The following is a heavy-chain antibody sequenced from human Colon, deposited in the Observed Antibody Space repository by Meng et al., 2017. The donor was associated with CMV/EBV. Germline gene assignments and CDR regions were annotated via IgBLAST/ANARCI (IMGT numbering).Heavy chain of an antibody. CDR1: GGSVSSGRFR. D-gene: IGHD4-11*01. J-gene: IGHJ5*02. V-gene: IGHV4-61*01. CDR3: ARDWVVGVTTVNTYGWFDP. CDR2: ISYSGII. Sequence: SETLSLTCAVSGGSVSSGRFRWNWIRQSPGKGLEWIGYISYSGIINYNPSLKSRVTISLDTSRNQLSLILTSVTAADTAVYYCARDWVVGVTTVNTYGWFDPWGQGTLVTVSS.